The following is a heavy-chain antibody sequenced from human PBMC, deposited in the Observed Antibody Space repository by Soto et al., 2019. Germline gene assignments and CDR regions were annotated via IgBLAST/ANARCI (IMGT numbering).Heavy chain of an antibody. CDR1: GYTFTNYA. CDR2: INGGNGNT. V-gene: IGHV1-3*01. J-gene: IGHJ4*02. CDR3: AREGAVAGNINFDY. D-gene: IGHD6-19*01. Sequence: ASVKVSCKTSGYTFTNYAIHWVRQAPGQRLEWMGWINGGNGNTKYSQKFQDRVTITRDTSASTAYMELSRLRSEDTAVYYCAREGAVAGNINFDYWGQGTLVTVSS.